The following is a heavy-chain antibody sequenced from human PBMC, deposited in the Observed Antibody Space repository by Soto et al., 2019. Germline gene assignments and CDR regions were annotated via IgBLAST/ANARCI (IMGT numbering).Heavy chain of an antibody. J-gene: IGHJ4*02. Sequence: QITLKESGPTLVKPTQTLTLTCTLSGFSLSTSRVGVGWIRQPPGKALEWLGIIYWDDDKRYRPSLESRLTITKDTYKNQVVLTMTNMDPVDTATYYCARRRGATAGDDFDYWGQGTLVTVSS. CDR1: GFSLSTSRVG. D-gene: IGHD6-13*01. CDR2: IYWDDDK. CDR3: ARRRGATAGDDFDY. V-gene: IGHV2-5*02.